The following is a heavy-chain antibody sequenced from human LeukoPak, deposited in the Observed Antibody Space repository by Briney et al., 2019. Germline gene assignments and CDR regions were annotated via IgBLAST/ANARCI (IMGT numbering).Heavy chain of an antibody. CDR2: ISGSGGSK. D-gene: IGHD2-2*01. CDR1: GFTFSSYA. CDR3: AREYRRGIKRYCSSTSCLYDY. V-gene: IGHV3-23*01. J-gene: IGHJ4*02. Sequence: PGGSLRLSCVASGFTFSSYAMSWVRQAPGKGLEWVSAISGSGGSKYYEDSVKGRFTISRDNSKNSLYLQMNSLRAEDTAVYYCAREYRRGIKRYCSSTSCLYDYWGQGTLVTVSS.